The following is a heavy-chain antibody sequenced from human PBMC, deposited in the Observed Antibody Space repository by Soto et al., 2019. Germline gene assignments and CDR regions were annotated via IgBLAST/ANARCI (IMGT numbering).Heavy chain of an antibody. J-gene: IGHJ4*02. D-gene: IGHD6-25*01. CDR2: INPSGGRT. CDR1: GYTFTHHY. CDR3: VRRKERSGPHYFDY. V-gene: IGHV1-46*01. Sequence: ASVKVSCKASGYTFTHHYIHWVRQAPGQGLDWVGVINPSGGRTNYAQKFQGRVTMTGDTSTRTVYMELSSLRSEDTAVYYCVRRKERSGPHYFDYWGQGSQVTVSS.